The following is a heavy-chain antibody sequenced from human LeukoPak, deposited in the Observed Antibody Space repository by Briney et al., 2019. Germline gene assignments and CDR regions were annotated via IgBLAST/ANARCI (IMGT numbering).Heavy chain of an antibody. Sequence: GASVKVSCKAFGYTFTSNYMHWVRQAPGQGPEWMGVISPSGGSTTYAQKFQGRVTLTRDMSTSTAYMELSRLRSDDTAVYYCARGPYDSSGYYSGYYYYMDVWGKGTTVTISS. D-gene: IGHD3-22*01. CDR3: ARGPYDSSGYYSGYYYYMDV. J-gene: IGHJ6*03. CDR2: ISPSGGST. CDR1: GYTFTSNY. V-gene: IGHV1-46*01.